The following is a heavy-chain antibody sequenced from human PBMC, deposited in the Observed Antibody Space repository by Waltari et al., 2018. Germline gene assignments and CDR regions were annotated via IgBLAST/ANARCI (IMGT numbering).Heavy chain of an antibody. D-gene: IGHD1-26*01. CDR2: INHSGST. J-gene: IGHJ5*02. V-gene: IGHV4-34*01. CDR1: GGSFSGYY. CDR3: ARLGIVGAGNWFDP. Sequence: QVQLQQWGAGLLKPSETLSLTCAVYGGSFSGYYWSWIRQPPGEGLEWIGEINHSGSTNYTPSLKSRVTISVDTSKNQFSLKLSSVTAADTAVYYCARLGIVGAGNWFDPWGQGTLVTVSS.